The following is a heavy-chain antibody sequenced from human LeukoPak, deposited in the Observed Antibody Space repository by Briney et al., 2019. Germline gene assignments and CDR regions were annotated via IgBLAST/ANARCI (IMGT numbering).Heavy chain of an antibody. D-gene: IGHD5-24*01. Sequence: PSETLSLTCTVSGDSISSSSYYWGWIRQPPGKGLEWIGSIYHSGSTYYNPSLKSRVTISVDTSKNQFSLKLSSVTAADTAVYYCARVIRDGYNYDYFDYWGQGTLVTVSS. CDR3: ARVIRDGYNYDYFDY. CDR1: GDSISSSSYY. V-gene: IGHV4-39*07. CDR2: IYHSGST. J-gene: IGHJ4*02.